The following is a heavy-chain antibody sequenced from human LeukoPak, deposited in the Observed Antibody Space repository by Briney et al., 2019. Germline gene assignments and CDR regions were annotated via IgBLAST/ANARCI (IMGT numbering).Heavy chain of an antibody. D-gene: IGHD6-6*01. CDR3: AKDRNSVGSSYNY. J-gene: IGHJ4*02. V-gene: IGHV3-48*01. CDR2: ISGGGGTI. Sequence: GGSLRLSCAASGFTFSAYSMNWVRQAPGKGLEWVSFISGGGGTIYYADSVKGRFTISRDNAKNSLHLQMDSLRAEDTAVYYCAKDRNSVGSSYNYWGQGTLVTVSS. CDR1: GFTFSAYS.